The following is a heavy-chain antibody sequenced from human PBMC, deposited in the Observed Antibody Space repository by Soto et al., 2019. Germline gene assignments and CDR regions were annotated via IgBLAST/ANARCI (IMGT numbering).Heavy chain of an antibody. D-gene: IGHD3-22*01. CDR3: ARYDSSGDFDY. CDR1: GGSISHSGYH. Sequence: EPLSLTCSVSGGSISHSGYHWGWIRQPPGKGLEWIGSIYYSGTTYYNPSLKSRGIMSVDTSKNQFSLRLNSVTTTDTAVYYCARYDSSGDFDYWGQGTLVTVSS. V-gene: IGHV4-39*01. J-gene: IGHJ4*02. CDR2: IYYSGTT.